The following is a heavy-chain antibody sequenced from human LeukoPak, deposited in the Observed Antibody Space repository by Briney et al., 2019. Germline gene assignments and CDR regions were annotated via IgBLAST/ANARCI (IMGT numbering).Heavy chain of an antibody. V-gene: IGHV3-74*01. J-gene: IGHJ4*02. CDR3: ARGFRGGYYDYVWGSYRPYPDY. CDR1: GFTFSSYW. Sequence: GGSLRLSCAASGFTFSSYWMHWVRQAPGKGLVWVSRIDSDGSSTSYADSVKGRFTISRDNAKNTLYLQMNSLRAEDTAVYYCARGFRGGYYDYVWGSYRPYPDYWGQGTLVTVPS. CDR2: IDSDGSST. D-gene: IGHD3-16*02.